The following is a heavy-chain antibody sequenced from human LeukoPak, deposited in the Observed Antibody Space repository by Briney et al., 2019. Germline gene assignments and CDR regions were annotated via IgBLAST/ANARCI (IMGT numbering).Heavy chain of an antibody. CDR3: ARVWRYDFWGTYYFDY. CDR1: GGSFSGYY. D-gene: IGHD3-3*01. CDR2: INHSGST. V-gene: IGHV4-34*01. Sequence: SETLSLTCAVYGGSFSGYYWSWIRQPPGKGLEWIGEINHSGSTNYNPSLKSRVTISVDTSKNQFSLKLSSVTAADTAVYYCARVWRYDFWGTYYFDYWGQGTLVTVSP. J-gene: IGHJ4*02.